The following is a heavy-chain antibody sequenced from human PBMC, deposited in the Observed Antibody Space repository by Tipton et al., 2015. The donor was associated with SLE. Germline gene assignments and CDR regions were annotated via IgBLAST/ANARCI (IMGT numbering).Heavy chain of an antibody. Sequence: SLRLSCAASGFTFSSYGMHWVRQAPGKGLEWVAVIWYDGSNKYYADSVKGRFTISRDNSKNTLYLQMNSLRAEVTAVCYCAEELLPYYCGMDVWCQGTTVTVSS. CDR2: IWYDGSNK. CDR1: GFTFSSYG. CDR3: AEELLPYYCGMDV. V-gene: IGHV3-33*01. J-gene: IGHJ6*02. D-gene: IGHD1-26*01.